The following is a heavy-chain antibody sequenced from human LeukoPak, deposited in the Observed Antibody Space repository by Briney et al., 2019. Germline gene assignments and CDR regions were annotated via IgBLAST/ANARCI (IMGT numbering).Heavy chain of an antibody. CDR3: AKDAAGPEY. CDR2: ISAGGGST. D-gene: IGHD6-13*01. CDR1: GLTFSDYS. V-gene: IGHV3-23*01. Sequence: PGGSLRLSCAVSGLTFSDYSMTWVRQAPGKGLFWVSGISAGGGSTYYADSVKGRFTISRDNSRNTLYLQMNSLSAEDTAVYHCAKDAAGPEYWGQGTLVAVSS. J-gene: IGHJ4*02.